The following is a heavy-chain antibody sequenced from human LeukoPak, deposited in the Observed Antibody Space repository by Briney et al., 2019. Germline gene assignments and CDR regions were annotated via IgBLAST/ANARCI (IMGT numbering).Heavy chain of an antibody. CDR2: INPNSGGT. V-gene: IGHV1-2*02. D-gene: IGHD2-2*01. Sequence: ASVKVSCKASGYTFTGYYMHWVRQAPGQGLEWMGWINPNSGGTNYAQKFQGRVTMTRDTSISTAYMELSRLRSDDTAVYYCARSCGSTSCYYYYYYSMDVWGQGTTVTVSS. J-gene: IGHJ6*02. CDR3: ARSCGSTSCYYYYYYSMDV. CDR1: GYTFTGYY.